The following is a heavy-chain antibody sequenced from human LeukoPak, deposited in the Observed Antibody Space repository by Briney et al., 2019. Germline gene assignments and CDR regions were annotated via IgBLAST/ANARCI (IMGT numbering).Heavy chain of an antibody. CDR2: IKSKTDGGTT. J-gene: IGHJ5*02. CDR1: GFTFSSYA. Sequence: KTGGSLRLSCAASGFTFSSYAMHWVRQAPGKGLEWVGRIKSKTDGGTTEYGAPVKGRFTISRDDSKNMLYLQMNSLKTEDTAVYYCTRDQLVGTTWGQGTLVTVSS. D-gene: IGHD5-12*01. V-gene: IGHV3-15*01. CDR3: TRDQLVGTT.